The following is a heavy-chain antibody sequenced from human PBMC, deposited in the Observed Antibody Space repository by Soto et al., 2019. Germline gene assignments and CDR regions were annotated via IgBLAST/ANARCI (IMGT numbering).Heavy chain of an antibody. CDR1: GYTFTSYA. Sequence: GASVKVSCKASGYTFTSYAVHWVRQAPGQRLEWMGWINAANGNTIYSQKFQGRVSITRDTSASTAYMELSSLRSEDTAVYYCARGTCGGDSCSSFHFDYWGQGTLVTVSS. CDR3: ARGTCGGDSCSSFHFDY. J-gene: IGHJ4*02. V-gene: IGHV1-3*01. D-gene: IGHD2-21*01. CDR2: INAANGNT.